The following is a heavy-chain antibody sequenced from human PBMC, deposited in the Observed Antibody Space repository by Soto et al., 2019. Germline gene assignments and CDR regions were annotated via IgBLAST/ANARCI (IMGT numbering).Heavy chain of an antibody. V-gene: IGHV3-30-3*02. J-gene: IGHJ4*02. CDR2: ISYDGSNK. CDR1: GFTFSSYP. Sequence: TGGSLRLSCEASGFTFSSYPMHWVRQAPGKGLEWVAVISYDGSNKYYADSVKGRFTISRDNSKNTLYLQMNSLRAEDTAVYYCAKRAAGTSFDYWGQGTRVTVSS. D-gene: IGHD6-13*01. CDR3: AKRAAGTSFDY.